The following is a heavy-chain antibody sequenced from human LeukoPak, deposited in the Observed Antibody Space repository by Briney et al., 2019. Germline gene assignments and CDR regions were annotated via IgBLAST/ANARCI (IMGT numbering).Heavy chain of an antibody. J-gene: IGHJ4*02. CDR3: ARVVLLRGVIYHYDY. Sequence: ASVKVSCKASGYTFTGYYMHWVRQAPGQGLEWMGWINPNSGGTNYAQKFQGRVTMTRDTSISTAYMELSRLRSDDTAVYYCARVVLLRGVIYHYDYWGQGTLVTVSS. D-gene: IGHD3-10*01. CDR2: INPNSGGT. CDR1: GYTFTGYY. V-gene: IGHV1-2*02.